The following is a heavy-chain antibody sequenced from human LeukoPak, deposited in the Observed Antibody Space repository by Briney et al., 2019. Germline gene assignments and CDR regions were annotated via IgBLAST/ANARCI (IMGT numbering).Heavy chain of an antibody. Sequence: GASVKVSCKASGYTFTSYAISWVRQAPGQGLEWMGGIIPIFGTANYAQKFQGRVTITADESTSTAYMELSSLRSEGTAVYCCAREDTGILTGYYDWGQGTLVTVSS. CDR1: GYTFTSYA. CDR2: IIPIFGTA. V-gene: IGHV1-69*13. CDR3: AREDTGILTGYYD. J-gene: IGHJ4*02. D-gene: IGHD3-9*01.